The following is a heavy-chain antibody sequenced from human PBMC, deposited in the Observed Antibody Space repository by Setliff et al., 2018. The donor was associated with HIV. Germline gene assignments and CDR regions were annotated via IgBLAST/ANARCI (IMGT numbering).Heavy chain of an antibody. Sequence: PSETLSLTCTVSGDSFNFNYYYWVWIRQPPGKGLEWIGSIYYSGSTYYNPSLKSRVTMSVDTSKNQFSLQLTSVTAADTAVYYCARSGNILTDYSYYSYFMDVWGGGTTVTVSS. D-gene: IGHD3-9*01. CDR3: ARSGNILTDYSYYSYFMDV. CDR2: IYYSGST. V-gene: IGHV4-39*07. CDR1: GDSFNFNYYY. J-gene: IGHJ6*03.